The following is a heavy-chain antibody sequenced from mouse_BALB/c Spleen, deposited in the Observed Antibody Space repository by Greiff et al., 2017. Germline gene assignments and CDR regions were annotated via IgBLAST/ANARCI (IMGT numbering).Heavy chain of an antibody. CDR3: ARFGERALLLYAMDY. D-gene: IGHD1-2*01. Sequence: EVQRVESGPSLVKPSQTLSLTCSVTGDSITSGYWNCIRKFPGNKLEYMGYISYSGSTYYNPSLKSRISITRDTSKNQYYLQLNSVTTEDTATYYCARFGERALLLYAMDYWGQGTSVTVSS. CDR1: GDSITSGY. J-gene: IGHJ4*01. V-gene: IGHV3-8*02. CDR2: ISYSGST.